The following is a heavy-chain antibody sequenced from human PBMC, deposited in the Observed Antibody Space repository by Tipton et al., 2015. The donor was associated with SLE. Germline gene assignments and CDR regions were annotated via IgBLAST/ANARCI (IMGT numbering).Heavy chain of an antibody. Sequence: TLSLTCTVSDGSIRSTNYYWGWIRQPPGKGLEWIGSIFYTGSTYYNPSLKSRVSFSIDTSKHQFSLKLNSVTAADTAAYYCARGDDSSGYYIDYWGQGTLVTVSS. CDR3: ARGDDSSGYYIDY. CDR1: DGSIRSTNYY. D-gene: IGHD3-22*01. J-gene: IGHJ4*02. V-gene: IGHV4-39*07. CDR2: IFYTGST.